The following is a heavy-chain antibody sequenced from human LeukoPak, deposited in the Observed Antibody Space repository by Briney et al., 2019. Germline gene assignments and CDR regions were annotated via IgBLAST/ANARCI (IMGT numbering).Heavy chain of an antibody. CDR2: IYYSGST. Sequence: PSETLSLSCTVSGGSISTSSYYWGWIRQPPGKGVECIGNIYYSGSTYYNPSLKSRVTISVDTSKNQFSLKLSSVTAADTAVYYCARVKGIVVVPAARYYFDYWGQGTLVTVSS. CDR1: GGSISTSSYY. J-gene: IGHJ4*02. D-gene: IGHD2-2*01. V-gene: IGHV4-39*07. CDR3: ARVKGIVVVPAARYYFDY.